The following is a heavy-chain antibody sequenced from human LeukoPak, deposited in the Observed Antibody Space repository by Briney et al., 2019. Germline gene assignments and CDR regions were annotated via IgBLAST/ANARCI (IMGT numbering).Heavy chain of an antibody. CDR2: ITSKPNSYAT. D-gene: IGHD6-19*01. V-gene: IGHV3-73*01. J-gene: IGHJ4*02. CDR3: TGGSGWYSPDY. CDR1: GFTFSGSV. Sequence: GGSLRLSCAASGFTFSGSVMHWVRQASGKGLEWVGRITSKPNSYATVYAASVKGRFTISSDDSRNTAYLQMNSLKTEDTAVYYCTGGSGWYSPDYWGQGTLVTVSS.